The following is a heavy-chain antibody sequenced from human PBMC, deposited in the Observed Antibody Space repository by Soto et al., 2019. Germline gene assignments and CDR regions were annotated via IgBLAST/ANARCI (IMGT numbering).Heavy chain of an antibody. V-gene: IGHV1-69*01. Sequence: QVQLVQSGAEVKKPGSSVKVSCKASGGTFSSYAISWVRQAPGQGLEWMGGIIPIFGTANYAQKFQGRVTMAGDESTSTAYMELSSLRSEDTAVYYCAISEGDLIDPLSTSNYYYYYGMDVWGQGTTVTVSS. CDR3: AISEGDLIDPLSTSNYYYYYGMDV. D-gene: IGHD3-16*01. J-gene: IGHJ6*02. CDR2: IIPIFGTA. CDR1: GGTFSSYA.